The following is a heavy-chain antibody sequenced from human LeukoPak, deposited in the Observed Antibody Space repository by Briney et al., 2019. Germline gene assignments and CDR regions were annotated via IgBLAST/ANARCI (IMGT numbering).Heavy chain of an antibody. CDR2: ISSSSSYI. Sequence: GGSLRLSCAASGFTFSSYSMNWVRQAPGKGLEWVSSISSSSSYIYYADSVKGRFTISRDNAKNSLYLQMNSLRAEDTAVYYCASGQYYDFWSGYSRTSGYWGQGTLVTVSS. CDR1: GFTFSSYS. V-gene: IGHV3-21*01. CDR3: ASGQYYDFWSGYSRTSGY. J-gene: IGHJ4*02. D-gene: IGHD3-3*01.